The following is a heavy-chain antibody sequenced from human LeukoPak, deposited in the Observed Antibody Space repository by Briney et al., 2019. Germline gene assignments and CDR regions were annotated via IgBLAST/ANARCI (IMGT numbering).Heavy chain of an antibody. D-gene: IGHD5-12*01. V-gene: IGHV1-69*04. CDR3: ARVPSGYTPNANYYYYGMDV. J-gene: IGHJ6*02. CDR2: IIPIIGIV. CDR1: GGTFSRYA. Sequence: ASVKVFCKASGGTFSRYAISWVRQAPGQGLEWMGRIIPIIGIVNYAQKFQGRVTITADKSTSTAYMELSSLRSEDTAVYYCARVPSGYTPNANYYYYGMDVWGQGTTVTVSS.